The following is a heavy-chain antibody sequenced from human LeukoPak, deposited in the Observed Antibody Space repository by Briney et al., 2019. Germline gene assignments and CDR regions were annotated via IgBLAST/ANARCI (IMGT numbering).Heavy chain of an antibody. CDR2: IYYSGST. D-gene: IGHD3-9*01. V-gene: IGHV4-59*05. J-gene: IGHJ4*02. Sequence: KPSETLSLTCTVSGGSISSYYWSWIRQPPGKGLEWIGSIYYSGSTYYNPSLKSRVTISVDTSKNQFSLKLSSVTAADTAVYYCASGLTGYYKGVLYYWGQGTLVTVSS. CDR3: ASGLTGYYKGVLYY. CDR1: GGSISSYY.